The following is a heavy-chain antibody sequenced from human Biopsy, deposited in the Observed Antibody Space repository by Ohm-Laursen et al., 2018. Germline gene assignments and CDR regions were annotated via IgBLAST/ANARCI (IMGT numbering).Heavy chain of an antibody. CDR1: GDSISSYY. J-gene: IGHJ2*01. D-gene: IGHD3-22*01. Sequence: GTLSLTCTVSGDSISSYYWSWIRQSPGKGLEWIGYVYYTGSTGYNPSLQSRVTISVDTSRNHFSLRLRSVTPADTAIYYCARDRGYYSDRTVPGYFDLWGRGTLVTVSS. CDR3: ARDRGYYSDRTVPGYFDL. V-gene: IGHV4-59*01. CDR2: VYYTGST.